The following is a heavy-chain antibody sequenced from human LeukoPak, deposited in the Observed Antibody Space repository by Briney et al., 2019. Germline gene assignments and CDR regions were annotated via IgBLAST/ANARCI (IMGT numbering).Heavy chain of an antibody. V-gene: IGHV1-2*02. CDR2: INPNSGGT. J-gene: IGHJ6*03. Sequence: GASVKVSCKASGYTFTGYYMHWVRQAPGQGLEWMGWINPNSGGTNYAQKFQGRVTMTRDTSISPAYMELSRLRSDDTAVYYCARAPCLADCGGDCYSHYMDVWGKGATVTVSS. D-gene: IGHD2-21*02. CDR1: GYTFTGYY. CDR3: ARAPCLADCGGDCYSHYMDV.